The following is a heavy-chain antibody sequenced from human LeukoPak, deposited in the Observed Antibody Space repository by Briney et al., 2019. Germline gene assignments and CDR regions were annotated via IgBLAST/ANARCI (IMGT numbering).Heavy chain of an antibody. CDR1: GYSFTSYW. CDR3: ARRAPDYGDYDSFDY. D-gene: IGHD4-17*01. CDR2: IYPGDSDT. J-gene: IGHJ4*02. Sequence: GESLKISCKGSGYSFTSYWIGWVRQMPGKGLEWMGIIYPGDSDTRYSPSFQGQVTISADKSISTACLQWSSLKASDTAMYYCARRAPDYGDYDSFDYWGQGALSPSPQ. V-gene: IGHV5-51*01.